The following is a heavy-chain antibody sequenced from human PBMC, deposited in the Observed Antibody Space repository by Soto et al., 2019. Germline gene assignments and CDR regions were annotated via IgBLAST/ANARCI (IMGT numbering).Heavy chain of an antibody. D-gene: IGHD3-10*01. CDR2: VYYSGST. V-gene: IGHV4-59*01. J-gene: IGHJ4*02. CDR3: ASHPGVTD. CDR1: GASINDYY. Sequence: QVQLQESGPGLVKPSETLSLTCTVSGASINDYYWSWIRQPPGKGLEWIGFVYYSGSTTYNPSLKSRVTISVDTSKNQFSLKLNSVTAADTAVYYCASHPGVTDWGPGTLVTVSS.